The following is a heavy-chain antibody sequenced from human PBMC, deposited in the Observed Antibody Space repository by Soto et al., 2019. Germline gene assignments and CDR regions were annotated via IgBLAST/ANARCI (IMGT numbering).Heavy chain of an antibody. CDR3: ARANYYDYVWGSYRPMDV. V-gene: IGHV1-69*06. D-gene: IGHD3-16*02. J-gene: IGHJ6*02. CDR2: IIPIFGTA. CDR1: GATFSSYA. Sequence: ASVKVSCKASGATFSSYAISWVRQAPGQGLEWMGGIIPIFGTANYAQKFQGRVTITADKSTSTAYMELSSLRSEDTAVYYCARANYYDYVWGSYRPMDVWGQGTTVTVSS.